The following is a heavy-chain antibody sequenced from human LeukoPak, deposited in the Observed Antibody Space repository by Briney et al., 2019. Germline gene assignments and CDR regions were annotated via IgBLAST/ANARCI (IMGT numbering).Heavy chain of an antibody. CDR2: TRNKANSYTT. V-gene: IGHV3-72*01. D-gene: IGHD1-14*01. CDR3: ARAVPGIYAFDI. Sequence: GGSLRLSYAASGFTFSDHYMDWVRQAPGKGLEWVGRTRNKANSYTTEYAASVKGRFTISRDDSKNSLYLQMNSLKTEDTAVYYCARAVPGIYAFDIWGQGTMVTVSS. J-gene: IGHJ3*02. CDR1: GFTFSDHY.